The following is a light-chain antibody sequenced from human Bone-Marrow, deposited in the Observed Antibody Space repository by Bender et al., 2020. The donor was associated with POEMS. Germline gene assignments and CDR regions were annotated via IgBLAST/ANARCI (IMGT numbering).Light chain of an antibody. CDR2: EGS. Sequence: QSALTQPASVSGTPGQSITISCTGTGSDIGSYSLVSWYQQHPGKAPKLIIYEGSKRPSGVPDRFSGSKSGNTASLTVSGLQVEDEADYFCNSYAGRFTLAFGGGTKLTVL. V-gene: IGLV2-23*01. CDR1: GSDIGSYSL. CDR3: NSYAGRFTLA. J-gene: IGLJ3*02.